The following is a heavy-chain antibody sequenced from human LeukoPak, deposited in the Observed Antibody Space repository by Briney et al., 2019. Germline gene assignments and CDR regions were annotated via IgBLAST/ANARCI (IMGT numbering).Heavy chain of an antibody. V-gene: IGHV3-23*01. CDR3: AKGGYCSSTSCYSVDY. J-gene: IGHJ4*02. D-gene: IGHD2-2*03. CDR2: ISATGGST. Sequence: GGSLRLSCTASGFTFSSYAMSWVRQAPGKGLEWVSSISATGGSTYYADSVKGRFTISRDNSKNTLYLQMISLRAEDTALYYCAKGGYCSSTSCYSVDYWGQGTLVTVSS. CDR1: GFTFSSYA.